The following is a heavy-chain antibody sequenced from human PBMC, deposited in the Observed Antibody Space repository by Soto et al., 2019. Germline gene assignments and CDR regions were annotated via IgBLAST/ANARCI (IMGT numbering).Heavy chain of an antibody. CDR1: GGSFSGYY. CDR2: INHSGST. Sequence: QVQLQQWGAGLLKPSETLSLTCAVYGGSFSGYYWSWIRQPPGKGLEWIGEINHSGSTNYNPSLKSRVTISVDTSKNQFSLKLSSVTAADTAVYYCARGPQWLAFRVYFQHWGQGTLVTVSS. V-gene: IGHV4-34*01. D-gene: IGHD6-19*01. J-gene: IGHJ1*01. CDR3: ARGPQWLAFRVYFQH.